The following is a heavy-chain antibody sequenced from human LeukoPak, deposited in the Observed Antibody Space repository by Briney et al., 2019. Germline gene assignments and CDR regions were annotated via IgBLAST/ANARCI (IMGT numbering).Heavy chain of an antibody. D-gene: IGHD6-13*01. J-gene: IGHJ4*02. CDR2: ISYDGSKK. V-gene: IGHV3-30-3*01. CDR3: AKGPLIEVAGTTWDY. Sequence: GRSLRLSCAASGFTFSSYVMHWVRQAPGKGLEWVAVISYDGSKKYYADSVKGRFTISRDNSKNTLHLQMNSLRAEDTAVYYCAKGPLIEVAGTTWDYWGQGTLVTVSS. CDR1: GFTFSSYV.